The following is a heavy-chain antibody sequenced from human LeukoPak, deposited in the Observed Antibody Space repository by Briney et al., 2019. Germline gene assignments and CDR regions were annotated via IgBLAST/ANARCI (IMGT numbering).Heavy chain of an antibody. Sequence: ASVKVSCKASGYTFREYGISWVRQAPGQGLEWMAWISTYNGDTEYAQKLHGRFTLTSDASTNTVYMELRALTSDDTAVYYRARDPSNTSGWYIWFDFWGQGTLVTVSS. CDR3: ARDPSNTSGWYIWFDF. CDR2: ISTYNGDT. V-gene: IGHV1-18*04. D-gene: IGHD6-19*01. CDR1: GYTFREYG. J-gene: IGHJ5*01.